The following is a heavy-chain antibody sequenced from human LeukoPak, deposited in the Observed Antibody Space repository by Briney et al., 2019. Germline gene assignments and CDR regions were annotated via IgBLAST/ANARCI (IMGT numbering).Heavy chain of an antibody. V-gene: IGHV3-7*01. CDR3: AKDRGSGYYFPRGLDY. Sequence: GGSLRLSCAASGFTFSSYWMSWVRQAPGKGLEWVANIKQDGSEKYYVDSVKGRFTISRDNSKNTLYLQMNSLRAEDTAVYYCAKDRGSGYYFPRGLDYWGQGTLVTVSS. CDR2: IKQDGSEK. D-gene: IGHD3-22*01. J-gene: IGHJ4*02. CDR1: GFTFSSYW.